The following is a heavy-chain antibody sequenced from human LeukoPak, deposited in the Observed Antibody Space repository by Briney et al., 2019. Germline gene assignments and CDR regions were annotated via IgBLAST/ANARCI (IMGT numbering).Heavy chain of an antibody. J-gene: IGHJ4*02. Sequence: GRSLRLSCAASGFTFSDYWMDWVRQAPGKGLEWVANIKPDGREIYYVDSVRGRFTISRDNAKNALYLQMNSLRAEDAAVYYCTRSLDYWGQGTLVTVSS. CDR3: TRSLDY. D-gene: IGHD2-15*01. CDR2: IKPDGREI. CDR1: GFTFSDYW. V-gene: IGHV3-7*02.